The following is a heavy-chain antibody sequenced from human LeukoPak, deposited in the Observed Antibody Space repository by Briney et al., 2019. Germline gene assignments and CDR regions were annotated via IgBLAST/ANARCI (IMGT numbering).Heavy chain of an antibody. CDR1: GGSISSSSYY. CDR3: ARGRWYFDL. V-gene: IGHV4-61*05. Sequence: SETLSLTCTVSGGSISSSSYYWGWIRQPPGKGLEWIGYIYYSGSTNYNPSLKSRVTISVDTSKNQFSLKLSSVTAADTAVYYCARGRWYFDLWGRGTLVTVSS. J-gene: IGHJ2*01. CDR2: IYYSGST.